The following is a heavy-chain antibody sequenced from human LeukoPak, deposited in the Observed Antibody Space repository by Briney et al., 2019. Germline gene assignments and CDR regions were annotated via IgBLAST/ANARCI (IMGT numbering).Heavy chain of an antibody. CDR3: ARDLVAFWSGLDV. Sequence: SETLSLTCTVSGGSISSGSYYWSWIRQPAGKGLEWIGRIYTSGSTNYNPSLKSRVTMSVDTSKNQFSLKLSSVTAADTAVYYCARDLVAFWSGLDVWGKGTTVTVSS. V-gene: IGHV4-61*02. D-gene: IGHD3-3*01. CDR2: IYTSGST. J-gene: IGHJ6*04. CDR1: GGSISSGSYY.